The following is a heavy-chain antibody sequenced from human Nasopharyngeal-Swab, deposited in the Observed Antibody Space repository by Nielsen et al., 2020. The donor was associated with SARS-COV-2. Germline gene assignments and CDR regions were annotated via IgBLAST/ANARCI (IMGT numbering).Heavy chain of an antibody. CDR1: GGSISSGSYY. D-gene: IGHD3-3*01. CDR2: ILTNGST. J-gene: IGHJ6*02. V-gene: IGHV4-61*02. Sequence: LRLSCTVSGGSISSGSYYWSWIRQPAGKGLEWISRILTNGSTNYNPSLKSRITISVDTSKNQFSLRLSSVTAADTAVYYCARAGDAYDFWSGYPDYYGMDVWGQGTTVTVSS. CDR3: ARAGDAYDFWSGYPDYYGMDV.